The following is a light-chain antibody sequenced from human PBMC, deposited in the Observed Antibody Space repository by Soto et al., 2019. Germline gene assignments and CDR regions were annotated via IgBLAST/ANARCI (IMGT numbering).Light chain of an antibody. CDR3: QQHYSAPPTT. CDR1: QSVLYSSHNNNY. V-gene: IGKV4-1*01. J-gene: IGKJ5*01. CDR2: WAS. Sequence: IVRTQWRDSLAVSLGERATVTCKSSQSVLYSSHNNNYLASYQQKPGQPPKLLIYWASTREAGVPDRFSGSGSATAFTPTISSLQPEDVAVYYCQQHYSAPPTTFAQGTRLEIK.